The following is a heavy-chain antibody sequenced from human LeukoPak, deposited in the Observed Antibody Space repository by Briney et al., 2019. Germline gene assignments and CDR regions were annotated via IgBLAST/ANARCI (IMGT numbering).Heavy chain of an antibody. CDR2: IYHSGST. Sequence: PSQTLSLTCTVSGGSISSGGYYWSWIRQPPGKGLEWIGYIYHSGSTYYNPSLKSRVTISVDRSKNQFSLKLSSVTAADTAVYYCARGPYYDYVWGSYRSNFFDYWGQGTLVTVSS. D-gene: IGHD3-16*02. CDR1: GGSISSGGYY. J-gene: IGHJ4*02. CDR3: ARGPYYDYVWGSYRSNFFDY. V-gene: IGHV4-30-2*01.